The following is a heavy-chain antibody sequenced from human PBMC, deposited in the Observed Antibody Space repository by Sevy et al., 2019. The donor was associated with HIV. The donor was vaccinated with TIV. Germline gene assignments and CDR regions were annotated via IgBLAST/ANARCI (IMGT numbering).Heavy chain of an antibody. CDR2: INGGGGSP. D-gene: IGHD3-3*01. J-gene: IGHJ5*02. CDR1: GFRFSAFG. Sequence: GGSLRLSCVASGFRFSAFGMAWVRQAAGEGLEWVSGINGGGGSPYYRNSVKGRFTVSRDNSKNTVYLQINSLRADDTAVYYCAKAPYYDFWSHNYNNWFDPWGQGTLVTVSS. V-gene: IGHV3-23*01. CDR3: AKAPYYDFWSHNYNNWFDP.